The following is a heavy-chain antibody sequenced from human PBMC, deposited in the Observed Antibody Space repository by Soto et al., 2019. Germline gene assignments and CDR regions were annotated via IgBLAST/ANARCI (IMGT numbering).Heavy chain of an antibody. V-gene: IGHV3-15*07. CDR1: GFTFSNAW. Sequence: EVQLVESGGGLVKPGGSLRLSCAASGFTFSNAWMNWVRQAPGKGLEWVGRIKSKTDGGTTDYAAPVKGRFTISRDDSKNTLYLQMNSLKTEDTAVYYCTASGYLSYYYYGMDVWGQGTTVTVSS. CDR3: TASGYLSYYYYGMDV. D-gene: IGHD5-12*01. CDR2: IKSKTDGGTT. J-gene: IGHJ6*02.